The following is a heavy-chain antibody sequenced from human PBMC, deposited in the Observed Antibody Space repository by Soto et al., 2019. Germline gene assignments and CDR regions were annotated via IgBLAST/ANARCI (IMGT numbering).Heavy chain of an antibody. CDR1: GGSFSGYY. CDR2: INHSGST. V-gene: IGHV4-34*01. J-gene: IGHJ4*02. Sequence: QVQLQQWGAGLLKPSETLSLTCAVYGGSFSGYYWTWIRQPPGTGLEWIGEINHSGSTNYNPSFKNRVTISVDTSKNQFSLKLTSVTAADTAVYYCARDKITGLFDYWGQGTLVTVSS. CDR3: ARDKITGLFDY. D-gene: IGHD2-8*02.